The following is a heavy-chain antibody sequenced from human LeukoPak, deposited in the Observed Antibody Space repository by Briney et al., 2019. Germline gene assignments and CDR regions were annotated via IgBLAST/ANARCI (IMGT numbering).Heavy chain of an antibody. D-gene: IGHD1-7*01. CDR3: ARSNLITGTTLPSYAFDI. V-gene: IGHV4-30-2*01. CDR2: IYHSGST. J-gene: IGHJ3*02. CDR1: GGSISSGGYY. Sequence: SQTLSLTCTVSGGSISSGGYYWSWIRQPPGKGLEWIGYIYHSGSTYYNPSLKSRVTISVDTSKNQFSLKLSSVTAADTAVYYCARSNLITGTTLPSYAFDIWGQGTMVTVSS.